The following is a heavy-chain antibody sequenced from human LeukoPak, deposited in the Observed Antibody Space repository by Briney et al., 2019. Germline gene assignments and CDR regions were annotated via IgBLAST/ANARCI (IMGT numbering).Heavy chain of an antibody. CDR1: GYTFTGYY. V-gene: IGHV1-2*02. CDR3: ARKCVVVVPGRGVYNWFDP. CDR2: INPNSGGT. J-gene: IGHJ5*02. Sequence: GASVKVSCKASGYTFTGYYMHWVRQAPGQGLEWMGWINPNSGGTNYAQKFQGRVTMTRDTSISTAYMELSRLRSDDTAVYYCARKCVVVVPGRGVYNWFDPWGQGTLVTVSS. D-gene: IGHD2-2*01.